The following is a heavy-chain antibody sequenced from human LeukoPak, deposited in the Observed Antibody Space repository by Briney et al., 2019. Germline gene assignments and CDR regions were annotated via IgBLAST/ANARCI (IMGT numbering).Heavy chain of an antibody. J-gene: IGHJ4*02. CDR2: MFYRGST. D-gene: IGHD2-15*01. Sequence: SETLSLTCTVSGDSISTSTHYWAWVRQPPGKGLEWLASMFYRGSTYYKASLRSRVTLTVDTSMNQFSLKLSSVSAADTATFYGGRQGGWGGAASLIEFWGQGTLVTVSS. CDR1: GDSISTSTHY. V-gene: IGHV4-39*01. CDR3: GRQGGWGGAASLIEF.